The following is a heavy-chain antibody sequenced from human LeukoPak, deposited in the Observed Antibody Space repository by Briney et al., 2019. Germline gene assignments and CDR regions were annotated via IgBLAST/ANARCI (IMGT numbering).Heavy chain of an antibody. J-gene: IGHJ4*02. CDR1: GFTFNNYY. Sequence: GGSLRLSCAASGFTFNNYYMSWVRQAPGKGLEWVANINQDGSAKHYIDSAKGRFTISRDNAKKSVYLQMDSLRAEDTAVYYCARSLWPEDFWGQGTLVTVSS. V-gene: IGHV3-7*01. D-gene: IGHD2/OR15-2a*01. CDR2: INQDGSAK. CDR3: ARSLWPEDF.